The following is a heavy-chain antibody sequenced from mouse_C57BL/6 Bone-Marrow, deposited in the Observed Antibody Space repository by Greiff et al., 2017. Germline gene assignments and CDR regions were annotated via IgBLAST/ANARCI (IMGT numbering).Heavy chain of an antibody. V-gene: IGHV5-4*01. CDR1: GFTFSSYA. CDR2: ISDGGSYT. CDR3: AREEGAWYFDV. J-gene: IGHJ1*03. Sequence: EVQLVQSGGGLVKPGGSLKLSCAASGFTFSSYAMSWVRQTPEKRLEWVATISDGGSYTYYPDNVKGRFTISRDNAKNNLYLQMSHLKSEDTAMYYYAREEGAWYFDVWGTGTTLTVSS.